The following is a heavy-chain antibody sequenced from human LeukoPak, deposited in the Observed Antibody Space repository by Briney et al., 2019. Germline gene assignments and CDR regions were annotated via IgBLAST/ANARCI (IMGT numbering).Heavy chain of an antibody. CDR3: ASSLAAAGTLLGDY. CDR1: GYTFTSYY. J-gene: IGHJ4*02. D-gene: IGHD6-13*01. V-gene: IGHV1-2*06. Sequence: GASVKVSCKASGYTFTSYYMHWVRQAPGQGLEWMGRINPNSGGTNYAQKFQGRVTMTRDTSISTAYMELSRLRSDDTAVYYCASSLAAAGTLLGDYWGQGTLVTVSS. CDR2: INPNSGGT.